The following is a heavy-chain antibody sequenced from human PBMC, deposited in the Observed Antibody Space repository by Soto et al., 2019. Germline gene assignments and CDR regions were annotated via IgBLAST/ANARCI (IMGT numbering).Heavy chain of an antibody. D-gene: IGHD6-19*01. V-gene: IGHV3-30-3*01. CDR2: ISYDGSNK. J-gene: IGHJ5*02. CDR1: GFTFSSYA. CDR3: ARDDGLYSSGWYGRLDP. Sequence: GGSLRLSCAASGFTFSSYAMHWVRQAPGKGLEWVAVISYDGSNKYYADSVKGRFTISRDNSKNTLYLQMNSLRAEDTAVYYCARDDGLYSSGWYGRLDPWGQGTLVTVSS.